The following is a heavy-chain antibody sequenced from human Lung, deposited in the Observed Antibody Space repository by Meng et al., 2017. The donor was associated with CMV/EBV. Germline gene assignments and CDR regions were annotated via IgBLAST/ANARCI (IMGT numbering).Heavy chain of an antibody. CDR1: GYTFTSYG. CDR3: ARDGRDYGDYGYSFDY. Sequence: ASVKVSCKASGYTFTSYGISWVRQAPGQGLEWMGWISAYNGNTNYAHKLQGRVTMTTDTSTSTAYMELRSLRSDDTAVYYCARDGRDYGDYGYSFDYWGQGTXVTGSS. J-gene: IGHJ4*01. D-gene: IGHD4-17*01. V-gene: IGHV1-18*04. CDR2: ISAYNGNT.